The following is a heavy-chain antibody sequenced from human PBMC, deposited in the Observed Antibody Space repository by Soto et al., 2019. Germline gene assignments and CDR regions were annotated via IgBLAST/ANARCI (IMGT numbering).Heavy chain of an antibody. D-gene: IGHD3-22*01. CDR2: IAVANGNT. CDR3: ASTNYYYETSAHYW. V-gene: IGHV1-58*01. Sequence: SVKVSCKASGFPVMRSAVQWVRQAPGQRLEWIGWIAVANGNTKYAQKFQERVTITRDMSTGTTYMEMSGLVSGDTAVYYCASTNYYYETSAHYWWGQGTLVTVSS. J-gene: IGHJ4*02. CDR1: GFPVMRSA.